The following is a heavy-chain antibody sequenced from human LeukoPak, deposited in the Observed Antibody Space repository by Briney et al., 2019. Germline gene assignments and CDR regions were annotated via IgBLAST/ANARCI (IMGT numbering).Heavy chain of an antibody. J-gene: IGHJ4*02. D-gene: IGHD5-12*01. CDR1: GFTFSDYY. V-gene: IGHV3-11*05. CDR2: ISSSSSYT. Sequence: GGSLRLSCAASGFTFSDYYMTWIRQAPGKGLEWVSFISSSSSYTNYADSVKGRFTISRDNAKNSLYLQMNSLRAEDTAVYYCARVSEYSGSYCDSWGQGTLVTVSS. CDR3: ARVSEYSGSYCDS.